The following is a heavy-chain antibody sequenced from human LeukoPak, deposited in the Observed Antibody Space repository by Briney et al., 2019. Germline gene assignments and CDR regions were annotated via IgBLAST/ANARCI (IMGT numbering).Heavy chain of an antibody. CDR2: INPSGGST. CDR1: GYTFTGYY. CDR3: ARDPFRDGYNYFADY. D-gene: IGHD5-24*01. V-gene: IGHV1-46*01. J-gene: IGHJ4*02. Sequence: ASVKVSCKASGYTFTGYYMHWVRQAPGQGLEWMGIINPSGGSTSYAQKFQGRVTMTRDTSTSTVCMELSSLRSEDTAVYYCARDPFRDGYNYFADYWGQGTLVTVSS.